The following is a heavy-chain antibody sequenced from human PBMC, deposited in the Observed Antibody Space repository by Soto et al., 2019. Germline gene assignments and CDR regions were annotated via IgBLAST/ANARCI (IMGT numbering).Heavy chain of an antibody. D-gene: IGHD6-19*01. CDR1: GFTFSSYA. J-gene: IGHJ4*02. CDR2: ISGSGGST. V-gene: IGHV3-23*01. CDR3: AKDQWQWLVRYYFDY. Sequence: GGSLRLSCAASGFTFSSYAMSWVRQAPGKGLEWVSAISGSGGSTYYADSVKGRFTISRDNSKNTLYLQMNSLRAEDTAVYYCAKDQWQWLVRYYFDYWGQGTLVTVSS.